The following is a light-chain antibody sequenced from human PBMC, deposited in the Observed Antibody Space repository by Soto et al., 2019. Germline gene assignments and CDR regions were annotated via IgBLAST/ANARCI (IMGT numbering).Light chain of an antibody. J-gene: IGKJ1*01. V-gene: IGKV3-15*01. CDR2: GAS. CDR3: LQYDKWPPWT. Sequence: HSTATRSVSPGDRVTLSCRASQSVGGSLAWYRQKPGQAPSLLVYGASTRATGIPARFSGSGSGTEFTLTISSLQSDDFAVYYCLQYDKWPPWTFGQGTKVDI. CDR1: QSVGGS.